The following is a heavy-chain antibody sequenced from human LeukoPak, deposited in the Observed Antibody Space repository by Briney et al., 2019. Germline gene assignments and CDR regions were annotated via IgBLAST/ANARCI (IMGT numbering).Heavy chain of an antibody. Sequence: GGSLRLSCVVSGFTFNRCWMNWVRQAPGKGLEWVAHINPDGRDTYYVDSVKGRFTISRDNAKNSLYLQMNSLRAEDTALYHCARDSSRGITMIIDWGQGTLVTVSS. D-gene: IGHD3-22*01. V-gene: IGHV3-7*03. CDR1: GFTFNRCW. J-gene: IGHJ4*02. CDR2: INPDGRDT. CDR3: ARDSSRGITMIID.